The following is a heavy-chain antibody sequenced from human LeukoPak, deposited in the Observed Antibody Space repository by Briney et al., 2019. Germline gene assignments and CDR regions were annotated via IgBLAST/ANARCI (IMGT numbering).Heavy chain of an antibody. CDR3: ARSGDYLGAFDI. CDR1: GGTFSSYA. Sequence: ASVKVSCKASGGTFSSYAISWVRQAPGQGLEWMGRIIPILGIANYAQKFQGRVTITADKSTSTAYMELSSLRSEDTAVYYCARSGDYLGAFDIWGQGTMVTVSS. V-gene: IGHV1-69*04. J-gene: IGHJ3*02. CDR2: IIPILGIA. D-gene: IGHD4-17*01.